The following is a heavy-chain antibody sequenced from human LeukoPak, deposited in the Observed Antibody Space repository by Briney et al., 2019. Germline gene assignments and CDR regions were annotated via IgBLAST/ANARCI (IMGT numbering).Heavy chain of an antibody. CDR2: IIPIFGTA. CDR1: GGTFSSYA. Sequence: ASVKVSCKASGGTFSSYAISWVRQAPGRGLEWMGGIIPIFGTANYAQKFQGRVTITADESTSTAYMELSSLRSEDTAVYYCATEVRSGWTDYWGQGTLVTVSS. D-gene: IGHD6-19*01. J-gene: IGHJ4*02. V-gene: IGHV1-69*13. CDR3: ATEVRSGWTDY.